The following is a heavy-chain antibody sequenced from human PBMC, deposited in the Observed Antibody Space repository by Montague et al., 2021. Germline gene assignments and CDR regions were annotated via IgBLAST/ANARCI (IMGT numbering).Heavy chain of an antibody. CDR3: ARALAARWWFDP. CDR1: GGSIRSYY. V-gene: IGHV4-59*01. D-gene: IGHD6-6*01. J-gene: IGHJ5*02. Sequence: SETLSLTCTLSGGSIRSYYWNWIRQPPGKGLEWIGYIYYSGRTNYNLSLKSRVNISLDTSNYQFSLNLRSVTAADTAVYYCARALAARWWFDPWGQGTLVTVSS. CDR2: IYYSGRT.